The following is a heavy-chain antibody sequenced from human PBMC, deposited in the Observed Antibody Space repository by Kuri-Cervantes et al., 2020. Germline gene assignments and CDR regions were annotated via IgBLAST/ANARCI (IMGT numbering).Heavy chain of an antibody. CDR3: ARDSADLYYFDY. J-gene: IGHJ4*02. V-gene: IGHV4-59*12. CDR2: IYYSGST. Sequence: GSLRLSCTVSGGSISSYYWSWIRQPPGKGLEWIGYIYYSGSTNYNPSLKSRVTISVDTSKNQFSLKLSSVTAADTAVYYCARDSADLYYFDYWGQGTLVTVSS. CDR1: GGSISSYY.